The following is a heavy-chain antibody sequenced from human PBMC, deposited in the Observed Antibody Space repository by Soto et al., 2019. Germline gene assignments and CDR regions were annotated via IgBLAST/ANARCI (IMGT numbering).Heavy chain of an antibody. V-gene: IGHV1-2*04. CDR3: ASDRVYCGGDCYSTGRFGYYHYGMDV. Sequence: ASVRVSCKASGYTFTGYYMHWVRQAPGQGLEWMGWINPNSGGTNYAQKFQGWVTMTRDTSISTAYMELSRLRSDDTAVYYCASDRVYCGGDCYSTGRFGYYHYGMDVWGQGTTVTVSS. D-gene: IGHD2-21*02. CDR2: INPNSGGT. CDR1: GYTFTGYY. J-gene: IGHJ6*02.